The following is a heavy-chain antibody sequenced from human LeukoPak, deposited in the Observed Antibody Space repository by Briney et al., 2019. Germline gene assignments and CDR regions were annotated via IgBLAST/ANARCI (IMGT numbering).Heavy chain of an antibody. J-gene: IGHJ4*02. CDR3: AKARGPTIFGVVTPSC. CDR2: ISGSDGNT. CDR1: GFTFSSYS. V-gene: IGHV3-23*01. Sequence: GGSLRLSCAASGFTFSSYSMNWVRQAPGKGLEWVSSISGSDGNTYYADSVKGRFTISRDNSKNTLYLQMNSLRAEDTAVYYCAKARGPTIFGVVTPSCWGQGTLVTVSS. D-gene: IGHD3-3*01.